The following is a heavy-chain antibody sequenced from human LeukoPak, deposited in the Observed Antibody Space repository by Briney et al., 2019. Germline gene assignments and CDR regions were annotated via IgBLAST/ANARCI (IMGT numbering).Heavy chain of an antibody. CDR1: GFTFRNYA. V-gene: IGHV3-23*01. CDR3: VGFAAAGGY. CDR2: ISGSGRTT. D-gene: IGHD6-13*01. J-gene: IGHJ4*02. Sequence: GGSLRLSCAASGFTFRNYAMNWVRQGPGKGLEWVSGISGSGRTTYYADSVKGRFTISRDNSKNTLYLQMNSLRAGGTAVYYCVGFAAAGGYWGQGTLVTVSS.